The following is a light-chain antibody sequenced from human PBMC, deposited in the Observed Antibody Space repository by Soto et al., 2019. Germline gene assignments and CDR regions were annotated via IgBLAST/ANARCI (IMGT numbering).Light chain of an antibody. V-gene: IGKV1-39*01. CDR3: QQSYGSLWT. CDR1: QSISSY. CDR2: AAS. J-gene: IGKJ1*01. Sequence: DVQLTQSPSFMSASVGDRVTITCRASQSISSYLNWYQQKPGKAPKLLIFAASSLLSGGPSRFSGSGSGTEFTLTISSLQPEDFATYYCQQSYGSLWTFGQGTKVDIK.